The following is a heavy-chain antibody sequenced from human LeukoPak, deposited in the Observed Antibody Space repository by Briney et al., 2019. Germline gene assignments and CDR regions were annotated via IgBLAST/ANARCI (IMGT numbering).Heavy chain of an antibody. CDR1: GGSFSGYY. V-gene: IGHV4-34*01. J-gene: IGHJ4*02. Sequence: SSETLSLTCAVYGGSFSGYYWSWIRQPPGKGLEWIGEINHSGSTNYNPSLKSRVTISVDTSKNQFSLKLSSVTAADTAVYYCARPPARGTYDFDYWGQGTLVTVS. CDR3: ARPPARGTYDFDY. CDR2: INHSGST. D-gene: IGHD3-16*01.